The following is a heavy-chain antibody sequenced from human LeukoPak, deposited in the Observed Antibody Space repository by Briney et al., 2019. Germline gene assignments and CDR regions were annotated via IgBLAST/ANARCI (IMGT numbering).Heavy chain of an antibody. CDR2: INPNSGGT. CDR3: ARNRRASKRDYCSSTSCRHNWFDP. D-gene: IGHD2-2*01. Sequence: ASVKVSCKASGYTFTSYYMHWVRQAPGQGLEWMGRINPNSGGTNYAQKFQGRVTMTRDTSISTAYMELSRLRSDDTAVYYCARNRRASKRDYCSSTSCRHNWFDPWGQGTLVTVSS. J-gene: IGHJ5*02. CDR1: GYTFTSYY. V-gene: IGHV1-2*06.